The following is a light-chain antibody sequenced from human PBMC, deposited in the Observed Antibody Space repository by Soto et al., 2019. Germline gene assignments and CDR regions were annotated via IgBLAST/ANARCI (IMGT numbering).Light chain of an antibody. V-gene: IGLV1-40*01. CDR2: RNN. J-gene: IGLJ2*01. CDR1: SSNIGAGYD. CDR3: QSYDSSLSGYVV. Sequence: QSVLTQPPSVSGAPGQRVTISCTGNSSNIGAGYDVHWYQQLPGVAPKLLIYRNNNQPSGVPDRFSGSKSGNSASLAITGLQAEDEADYYCQSYDSSLSGYVVFGGRTKLTVL.